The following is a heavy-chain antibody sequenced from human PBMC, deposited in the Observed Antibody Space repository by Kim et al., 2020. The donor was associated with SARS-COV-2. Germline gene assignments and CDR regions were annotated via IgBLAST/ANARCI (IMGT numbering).Heavy chain of an antibody. CDR1: GFTFSSYG. D-gene: IGHD4-17*01. CDR3: AKDTVTTNAFDI. J-gene: IGHJ3*02. Sequence: GGSLRLSCAASGFTFSSYGMHWVRQAPGKGLEWVAVISYDGSNKYYADSVKGRFTISRDNSKNTLYLQMNSLRAEDTAVYYCAKDTVTTNAFDIWGQGTMVTVSS. CDR2: ISYDGSNK. V-gene: IGHV3-30*18.